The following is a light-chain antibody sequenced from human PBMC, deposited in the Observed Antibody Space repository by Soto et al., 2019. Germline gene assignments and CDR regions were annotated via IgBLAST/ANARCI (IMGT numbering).Light chain of an antibody. CDR3: QQRSNRPLT. CDR1: QSVSSN. CDR2: DAS. V-gene: IGKV3-11*01. Sequence: EFVLTQSPATLSLSPGERATLSCRASQSVSSNLAWYQQKPGQAPRLLIYDASNRATGIPARFSGSGSGTDFTLTISSLEPEDFAVYYCQQRSNRPLTFGGGTKVEIK. J-gene: IGKJ4*01.